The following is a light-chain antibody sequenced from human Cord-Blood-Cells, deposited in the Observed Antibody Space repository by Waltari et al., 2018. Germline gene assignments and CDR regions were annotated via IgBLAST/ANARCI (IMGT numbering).Light chain of an antibody. V-gene: IGKV1-39*01. J-gene: IGKJ4*01. CDR1: QSISSY. CDR2: AAS. Sequence: DIQMTQSPSSLSASVGDRVTITSRASQSISSYLNWYQQKPGKDPKLLIYAASSLQSGVPSRFSGSGSGTDFTLTISSLQPEDFATYYCQQSYSTPHRSTFGGGTKVEIK. CDR3: QQSYSTPHRST.